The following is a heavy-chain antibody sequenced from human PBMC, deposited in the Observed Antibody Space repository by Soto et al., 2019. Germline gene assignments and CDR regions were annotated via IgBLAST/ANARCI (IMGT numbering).Heavy chain of an antibody. CDR3: ARYNMGSSGWHYYYYGMDV. CDR1: VGSISSYY. Sequence: SETLSLNCTVSVGSISSYYWSWIRQPPGKGLEWIGYIYYSGSTNYNPSLKSRVTISVDTTKNQFSLKLSSVTAADTAVYYCARYNMGSSGWHYYYYGMDVWGQGTTVTV. CDR2: IYYSGST. J-gene: IGHJ6*02. V-gene: IGHV4-59*01. D-gene: IGHD6-19*01.